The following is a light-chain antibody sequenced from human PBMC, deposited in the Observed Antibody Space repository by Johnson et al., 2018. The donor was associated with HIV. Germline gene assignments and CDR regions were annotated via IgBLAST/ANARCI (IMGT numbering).Light chain of an antibody. CDR2: ANN. CDR1: SSNIGSNY. CDR3: GTWDDSLSTGGV. V-gene: IGLV1-51*01. J-gene: IGLJ1*01. Sequence: HSVLTQPPSVSAAPGQKVTISCSGSSSNIGSNYVSWYQQLPGTAPRLLISANNKRPSGIPDRFSGSKSGTSATLGITGLQTGDEADYYCGTWDDSLSTGGVFGAGTKVTVL.